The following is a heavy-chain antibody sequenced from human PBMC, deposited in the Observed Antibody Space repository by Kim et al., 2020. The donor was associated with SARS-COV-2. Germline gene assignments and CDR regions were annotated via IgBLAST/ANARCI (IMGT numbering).Heavy chain of an antibody. CDR3: ARPTSGSYSNSFDY. Sequence: GGSLRLSCAASGFTFSSYAMHWVRQAPGKGLEWVAVISYDGSNKYYADSVKGRSTISRDNSKKTLYLKMNSLRAEDTAVYYCARPTSGSYSNSFDYWGQGTLVTVSS. V-gene: IGHV3-30*04. D-gene: IGHD1-26*01. J-gene: IGHJ4*02. CDR1: GFTFSSYA. CDR2: ISYDGSNK.